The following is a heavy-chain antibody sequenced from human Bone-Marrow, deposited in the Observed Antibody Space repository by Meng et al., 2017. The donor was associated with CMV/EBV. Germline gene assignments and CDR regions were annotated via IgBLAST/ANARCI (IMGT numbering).Heavy chain of an antibody. CDR1: GFTFSSYG. D-gene: IGHD1-14*01. Sequence: GESLKISCAASGFTFSSYGMHWVRQAPGKGLEWVAFIRYDGSYKSYADSVNGRFTISRDNAKNTVYLQMNSLRVEDTAVYYCATGKINAFESWGQGTLVTVSS. V-gene: IGHV3-30*02. J-gene: IGHJ4*02. CDR3: ATGKINAFES. CDR2: IRYDGSYK.